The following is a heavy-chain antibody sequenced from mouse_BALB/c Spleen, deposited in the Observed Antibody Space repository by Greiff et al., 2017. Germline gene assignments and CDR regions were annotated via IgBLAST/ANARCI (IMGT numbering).Heavy chain of an antibody. D-gene: IGHD1-1*01. CDR2: ISYSGST. Sequence: EVQGVESGPNLVKPSQSLSLTCSVSGDSITSGYWNWVRKFPGNKLEYMGYISYSGSTSYNPPLKNRISITRDTSTSQYYLQLNSVTTEDTATYYCARYGEKRYYFDYWGQGTTLTVSS. CDR3: ARYGEKRYYFDY. CDR1: GDSITSGY. J-gene: IGHJ2*01. V-gene: IGHV3-8*02.